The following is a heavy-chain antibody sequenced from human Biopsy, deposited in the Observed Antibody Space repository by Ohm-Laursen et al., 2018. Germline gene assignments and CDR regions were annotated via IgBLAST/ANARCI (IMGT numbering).Heavy chain of an antibody. CDR2: IIPMLGTV. Sequence: SSVKVSCKASGGPFSSYAVTWVRQAPGQGLEWMGGIIPMLGTVQYARKLRGRVTITADKPTSTAYMELTSLTSDDTAVYFCAREAIGYQLPCDDWGQGTLVTVSS. J-gene: IGHJ4*02. CDR3: AREAIGYQLPCDD. CDR1: GGPFSSYA. V-gene: IGHV1-69*06. D-gene: IGHD2-2*01.